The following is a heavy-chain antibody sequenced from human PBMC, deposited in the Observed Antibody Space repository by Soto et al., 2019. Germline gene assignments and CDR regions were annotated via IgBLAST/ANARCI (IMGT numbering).Heavy chain of an antibody. Sequence: PGGSLRLSCAASGFTFSSYWMSWVRQAPGKGLEWVANIKQDGSEKYYVDSVKGRFTISRDNAKNSLYLQMNSLRAEDTAVYYCVRDEPLDYGDYDRPGVWGKGTTVTVSS. V-gene: IGHV3-7*01. J-gene: IGHJ6*04. CDR1: GFTFSSYW. CDR2: IKQDGSEK. CDR3: VRDEPLDYGDYDRPGV. D-gene: IGHD4-17*01.